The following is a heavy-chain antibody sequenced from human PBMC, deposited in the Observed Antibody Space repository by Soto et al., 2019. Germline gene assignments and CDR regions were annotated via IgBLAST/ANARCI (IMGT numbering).Heavy chain of an antibody. V-gene: IGHV3-53*01. CDR2: IYSGGST. J-gene: IGHJ6*02. Sequence: GGSLRLSCAASGFTVSSNYMSWVRQAPGKWLEWVSVIYSGGSTYYADSVKGRFTISRDNSKNTLYLQMNSLRAEDTAVYYCARLYSSGWYYYYYYGMDVWGQGXTVTVYS. CDR1: GFTVSSNY. CDR3: ARLYSSGWYYYYYYGMDV. D-gene: IGHD6-19*01.